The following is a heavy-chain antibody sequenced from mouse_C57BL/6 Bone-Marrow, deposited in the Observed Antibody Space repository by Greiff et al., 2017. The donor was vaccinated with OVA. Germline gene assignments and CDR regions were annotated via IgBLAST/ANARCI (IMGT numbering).Heavy chain of an antibody. J-gene: IGHJ3*01. CDR2: ISNGGGST. D-gene: IGHD2-4*01. CDR1: GFTFSDYY. V-gene: IGHV5-12*01. Sequence: DVKLVESGGGLVQPGGSLKLSCAASGFTFSDYYMYWVRQTPEKRLEWVAYISNGGGSTYYPDTVKGRFTISRDNAKNTLYLQMSRLKSEDTAMYYCARPYDYAWFAYWGQGTLVTVSA. CDR3: ARPYDYAWFAY.